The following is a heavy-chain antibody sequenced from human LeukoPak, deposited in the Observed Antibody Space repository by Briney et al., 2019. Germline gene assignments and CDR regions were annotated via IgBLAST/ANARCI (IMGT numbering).Heavy chain of an antibody. CDR3: ANRLEPVDYNEAY. J-gene: IGHJ4*02. D-gene: IGHD1-1*01. Sequence: GGSLRLSCAASGFTFGTYAMTWVRQAPGKGLEWVSAISGTGGSTYYADSVKGRFTISRDNSKNTLYLQMNSLRAEDTAVYYCANRLEPVDYNEAYWGQGTLSPSPQ. V-gene: IGHV3-23*01. CDR1: GFTFGTYA. CDR2: ISGTGGST.